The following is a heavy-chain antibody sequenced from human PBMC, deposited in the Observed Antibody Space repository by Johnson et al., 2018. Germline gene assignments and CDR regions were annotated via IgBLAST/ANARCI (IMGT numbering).Heavy chain of an antibody. D-gene: IGHD1-26*01. Sequence: QVQLVQSGGGLVQPGGSLRLSCAASGFTFSSYGMHWVRQAPGKGLEWVAVIWYDGSNKYYADSVKGRFTISRDDSKNTAYLQMNSLKTEDTALYYCSRHRSGTGDAFDIWGQGTMVTVSS. CDR3: SRHRSGTGDAFDI. CDR2: IWYDGSNK. J-gene: IGHJ3*02. V-gene: IGHV3-33*08. CDR1: GFTFSSYG.